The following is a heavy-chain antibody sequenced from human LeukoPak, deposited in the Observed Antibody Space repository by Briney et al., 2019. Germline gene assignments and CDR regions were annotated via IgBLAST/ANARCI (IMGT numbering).Heavy chain of an antibody. D-gene: IGHD4-11*01. CDR2: IYYSGST. Sequence: PSETLSLTCTVSGGSISSYYWSWIRQPPGKGLEWIGYIYYSGSTNYNPSLKSRVTISVDTSKNQFSLKLSSVTAADTAVYYCARGADYRYYYGMDVWGQGTTVTASS. J-gene: IGHJ6*02. CDR1: GGSISSYY. CDR3: ARGADYRYYYGMDV. V-gene: IGHV4-59*01.